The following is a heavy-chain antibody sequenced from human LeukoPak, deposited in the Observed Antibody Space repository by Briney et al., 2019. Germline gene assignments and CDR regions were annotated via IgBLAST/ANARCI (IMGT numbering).Heavy chain of an antibody. V-gene: IGHV1-8*01. Sequence: ASVKVSCKASGYTFTSYDINWVRQATGQGLEWMGWMNPNSGNTGYAQKIQGRVTMTRNTSISTAYMELSSLRSEDTAVYYCARLTSSVADDYWGQGTLVTVSS. J-gene: IGHJ4*02. D-gene: IGHD6-19*01. CDR2: MNPNSGNT. CDR3: ARLTSSVADDY. CDR1: GYTFTSYD.